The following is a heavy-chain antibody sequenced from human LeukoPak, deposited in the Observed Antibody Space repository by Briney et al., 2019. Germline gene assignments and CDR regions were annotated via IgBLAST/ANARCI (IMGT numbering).Heavy chain of an antibody. CDR1: GGSISSSNW. Sequence: SETLSLTCAVSGGSISSSNWWSWVRQPPGKGLEWIGEIYHSGSTNYNPSLKSRVTISVDKSKNQFSLKLSSVTAADTAVYYCARGDWEYDSSGYRVNWFDPWGQGTLVTVSS. J-gene: IGHJ5*02. D-gene: IGHD3-22*01. V-gene: IGHV4-4*02. CDR2: IYHSGST. CDR3: ARGDWEYDSSGYRVNWFDP.